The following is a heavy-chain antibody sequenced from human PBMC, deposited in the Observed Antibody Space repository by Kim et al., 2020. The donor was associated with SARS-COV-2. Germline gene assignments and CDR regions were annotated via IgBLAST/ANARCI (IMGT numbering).Heavy chain of an antibody. CDR2: GGST. Sequence: GGSTYYADSVEGRFTISRDNSKNTLYLQMNSLRAEDTAVYYCARGWFDPWGQGTLVTVSS. J-gene: IGHJ5*02. CDR3: ARGWFDP. V-gene: IGHV3-23*01.